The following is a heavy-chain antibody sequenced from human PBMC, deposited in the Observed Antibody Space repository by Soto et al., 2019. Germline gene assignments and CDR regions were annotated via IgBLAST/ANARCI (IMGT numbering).Heavy chain of an antibody. V-gene: IGHV4-61*08. CDR2: IYYSGST. CDR1: GGSISSPDYY. J-gene: IGHJ6*02. CDR3: ARDPYYGMDV. Sequence: XXTLSLPFTVSGGSISSPDYYWSWIRQPPGKGLEWIGYIYYSGSTNYNPSLKSRVTISVDTSKNQFSLKLRSVTAADTAVYYCARDPYYGMDVWGQGTTVTVSS.